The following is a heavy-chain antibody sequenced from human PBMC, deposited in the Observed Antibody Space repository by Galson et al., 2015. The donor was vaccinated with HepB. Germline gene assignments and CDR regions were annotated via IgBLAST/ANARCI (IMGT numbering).Heavy chain of an antibody. V-gene: IGHV3-66*01. D-gene: IGHD5-24*01. CDR1: GFTVSSNY. Sequence: SLRLSCAASGFTVSSNYMSWVRQAPGKGLEWVSVIYSGGSTYYADSVKGRFTISRDNSKNTLYLQMNSPRAEDTAVYYCASEGGEMATIHPFDYWGQGTLVTVSS. CDR2: IYSGGST. J-gene: IGHJ4*02. CDR3: ASEGGEMATIHPFDY.